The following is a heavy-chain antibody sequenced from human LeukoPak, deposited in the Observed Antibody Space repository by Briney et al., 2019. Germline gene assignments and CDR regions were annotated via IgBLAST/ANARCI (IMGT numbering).Heavy chain of an antibody. V-gene: IGHV4-59*08. J-gene: IGHJ4*02. CDR3: VRRDTGWNYFDY. D-gene: IGHD6-19*01. CDR1: GGAINSHY. CDR2: IYYTGKN. Sequence: SETLSLTCAVSGGAINSHYWGWIRQPPGKGLQWIGDIYYTGKNNYNPSLKSRVTISLDTSKDHLSLNLTSVVAADTAIYYCVRRDTGWNYFDYWGQGILVTVSS.